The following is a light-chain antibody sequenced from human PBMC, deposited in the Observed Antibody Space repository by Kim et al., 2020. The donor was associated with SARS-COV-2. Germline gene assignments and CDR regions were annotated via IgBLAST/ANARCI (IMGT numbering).Light chain of an antibody. CDR1: SLRSFY. CDR3: NTRDSSNNHRVV. CDR2: GKN. V-gene: IGLV3-19*01. Sequence: SSELTQDPAVSVALGQTVRITCQGDSLRSFYASWYQQKPGQAPILVFYGKNNRPSGIPDRFSGSSSGNTASLTITGAHAEDEADYYCNTRDSSNNHRVVFGGGTQLTVL. J-gene: IGLJ2*01.